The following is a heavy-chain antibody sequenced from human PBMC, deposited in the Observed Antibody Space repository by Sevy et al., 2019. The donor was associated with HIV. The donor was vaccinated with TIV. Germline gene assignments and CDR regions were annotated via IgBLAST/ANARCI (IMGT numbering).Heavy chain of an antibody. CDR3: ARDRWELLHNYFDY. V-gene: IGHV6-1*01. J-gene: IGHJ4*02. CDR2: TYYRSKWYN. CDR1: GDSVSSNSAA. D-gene: IGHD1-26*01. Sequence: SETLSLTCAISGDSVSSNSAAWNWIRQSPSRGPEWLGRTYYRSKWYNDYAVSVKSRITINPDTSKNQFSLQLNSVTPEDTAVYYCARDRWELLHNYFDYWGQGTLVTVSS.